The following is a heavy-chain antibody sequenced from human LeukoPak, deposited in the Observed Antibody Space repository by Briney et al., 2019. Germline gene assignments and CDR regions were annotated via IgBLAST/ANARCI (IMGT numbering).Heavy chain of an antibody. CDR2: INPNSGGT. CDR3: ARSLRSGSYVDY. CDR1: GYTFTSYY. J-gene: IGHJ4*02. Sequence: GASVKVSCKASGYTFTSYYMHWVRQAPGQGLEWMVRINPNSGGTNYPHTFQGSVTMTSYTSISTAYMELSSLRSEDTAVYYCARSLRSGSYVDYWGQGTLVTVSS. V-gene: IGHV1-2*06. D-gene: IGHD1-26*01.